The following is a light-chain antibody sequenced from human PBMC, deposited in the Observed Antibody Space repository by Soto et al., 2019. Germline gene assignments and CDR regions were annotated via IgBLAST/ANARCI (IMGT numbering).Light chain of an antibody. CDR3: HQYYSSPYT. CDR2: WAS. V-gene: IGKV4-1*01. CDR1: QNVLYSSNNKNY. J-gene: IGKJ2*01. Sequence: DIVMTQSPDSLAVSLGERATINCKSSQNVLYSSNNKNYLAWYQQKAGQPPKLLIYWASTRESGVPDRFSRSGYGTAFTLAISSLQAEEVAVYSCHQYYSSPYTFGQGTKLEI.